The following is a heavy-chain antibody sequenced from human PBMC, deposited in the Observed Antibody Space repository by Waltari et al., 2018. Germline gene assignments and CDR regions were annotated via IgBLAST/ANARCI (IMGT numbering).Heavy chain of an antibody. J-gene: IGHJ2*01. V-gene: IGHV3-53*02. Sequence: EVQLVETGGGLIQPGGSLRLSCAASGFTVSSNYMSWVRQAPGKGLEWVSVIYSGGSKYYADSVKGQFTISRDNSKNTLYLQMNSLRAEDTAVYCCARDNYDRSAWYFDLWGRGTLVTVSS. CDR1: GFTVSSNY. CDR2: IYSGGSK. D-gene: IGHD3-22*01. CDR3: ARDNYDRSAWYFDL.